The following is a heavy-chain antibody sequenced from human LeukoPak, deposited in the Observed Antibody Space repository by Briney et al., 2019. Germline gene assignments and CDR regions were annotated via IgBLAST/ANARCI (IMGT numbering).Heavy chain of an antibody. V-gene: IGHV4-61*01. Sequence: PSETLSLTCTVSGGSVSSGSYYWSWIRQPPGKGLEWIGYIYYSGSTNYNPSLKSRVTISVDTSKNQFSLKLSSVTAADTAVYYCGEGRFVNSLSSLNTGGQETLV. CDR1: GGSVSSGSYY. J-gene: IGHJ4*02. CDR3: GEGRFVNSLSSLNT. D-gene: IGHD2/OR15-2a*01. CDR2: IYYSGST.